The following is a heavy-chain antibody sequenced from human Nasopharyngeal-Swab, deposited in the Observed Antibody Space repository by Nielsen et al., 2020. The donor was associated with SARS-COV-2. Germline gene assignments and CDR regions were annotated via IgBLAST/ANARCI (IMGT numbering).Heavy chain of an antibody. CDR1: GFTLGNYW. D-gene: IGHD6-13*01. Sequence: GESLKISCAASGFTLGNYWMCWVRQAPGKGLEWVANINQDGSEKYYLDSVEGRFTISRDNPKNSLYLQMNSLRAEDTAVFYCVRLSIATAGVDYWGQGTLVTVSS. CDR3: VRLSIATAGVDY. CDR2: INQDGSEK. J-gene: IGHJ4*02. V-gene: IGHV3-7*01.